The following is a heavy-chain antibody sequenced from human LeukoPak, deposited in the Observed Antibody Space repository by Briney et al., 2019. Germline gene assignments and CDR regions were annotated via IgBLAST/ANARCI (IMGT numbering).Heavy chain of an antibody. D-gene: IGHD2-15*01. J-gene: IGHJ4*02. V-gene: IGHV1-46*01. CDR3: ARTIVDGGTSF. Sequence: ASVKVSCKASGYTFTGYYIHWMRQAPGQGLEWMGKINPSGGSTSYAQKFQGRDTMTRDTSTSTVYMELSSLRSEDTAVYYCARTIVDGGTSFWGQGTLVTVSS. CDR2: INPSGGST. CDR1: GYTFTGYY.